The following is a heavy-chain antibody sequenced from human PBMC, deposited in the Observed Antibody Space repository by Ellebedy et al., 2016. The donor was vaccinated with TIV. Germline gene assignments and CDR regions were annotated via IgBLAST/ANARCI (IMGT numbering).Heavy chain of an antibody. CDR1: GYTFTNYG. J-gene: IGHJ4*02. D-gene: IGHD2-2*01. V-gene: IGHV1-18*04. CDR3: ARRGGPVVTSVGFDY. CDR2: ISAYGGQT. Sequence: AASVKVSCKASGYTFTNYGITWVRQAPGQGLEWMGWISAYGGQTHFAQKFQGRVTATTDTSTSTAYMELTSLRSDDTAVYYCARRGGPVVTSVGFDYWGQGTLVTVSS.